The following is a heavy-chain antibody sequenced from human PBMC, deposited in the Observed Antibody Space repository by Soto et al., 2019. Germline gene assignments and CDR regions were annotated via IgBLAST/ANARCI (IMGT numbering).Heavy chain of an antibody. J-gene: IGHJ4*02. Sequence: QIHLVQSGAEVKKPGASVKVSCKGSGYGFTTYGITWVRQAPGQGLEWMAWISAHNGNTNYAQKLQGRVTVTRDTSTSTAYIDLRSLRSDDTAVYYWARGRYGDYWGQGALVTVSS. D-gene: IGHD1-1*01. CDR1: GYGFTTYG. V-gene: IGHV1-18*01. CDR3: ARGRYGDY. CDR2: ISAHNGNT.